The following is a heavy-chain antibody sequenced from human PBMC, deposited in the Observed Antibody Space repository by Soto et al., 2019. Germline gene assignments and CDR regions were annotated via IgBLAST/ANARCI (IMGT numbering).Heavy chain of an antibody. Sequence: PSETLSLTCTFSGGSISSYYWSLIRQPPGKGLEWIGYIYYSGSTNYNPSLKSRVTISVDTSKNQFSLKLSSVTAADTAVYYCARGFGFIAAAGKTNYYYYGMDVWGQGTTVTVSS. J-gene: IGHJ6*02. CDR2: IYYSGST. D-gene: IGHD6-13*01. V-gene: IGHV4-59*01. CDR3: ARGFGFIAAAGKTNYYYYGMDV. CDR1: GGSISSYY.